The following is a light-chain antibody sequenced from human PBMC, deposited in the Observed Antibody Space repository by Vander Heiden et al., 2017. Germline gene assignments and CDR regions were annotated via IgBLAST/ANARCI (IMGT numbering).Light chain of an antibody. CDR2: DVS. CDR1: SSDVGSYNY. CDR3: SSYTSSTGV. V-gene: IGLV2-14*01. Sequence: QSALTQPASVSGSPGPSITISCTGTSSDVGSYNYVSWYQQHPGKAPKLMIYDVSNRPSGVSNRFSGSKSGNTASLTISGLQAEDETDYYCSSYTSSTGVFGGGTKLTVL. J-gene: IGLJ2*01.